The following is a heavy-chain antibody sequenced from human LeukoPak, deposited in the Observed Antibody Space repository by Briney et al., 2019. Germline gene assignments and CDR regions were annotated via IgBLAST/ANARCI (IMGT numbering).Heavy chain of an antibody. J-gene: IGHJ3*01. Sequence: GGSLRLSCAASGFNFRTYWMSWVRQAPGKGLEWVASIKQDGSEKSNVDSVRGRFTISRDNAKNSLFLQMNDLRVEDTAMYYCARDPASTVTDAFDVWGQGTVVTVSS. CDR2: IKQDGSEK. D-gene: IGHD4-17*01. CDR3: ARDPASTVTDAFDV. V-gene: IGHV3-7*01. CDR1: GFNFRTYW.